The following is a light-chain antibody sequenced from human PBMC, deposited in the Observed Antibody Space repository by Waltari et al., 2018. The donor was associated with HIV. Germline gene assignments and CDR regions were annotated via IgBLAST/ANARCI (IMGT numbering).Light chain of an antibody. CDR1: QSINTY. Sequence: EIVLTQSPVTLSLSPGEKATLSCRASQSINTYLAWYQQRPGQAPRLLIYDASNRATGIPDRFSGSGSGTDFTLTISSLEPEDFAVYYCQQRSNWPPITFGQGTRLEIK. CDR2: DAS. V-gene: IGKV3-11*01. CDR3: QQRSNWPPIT. J-gene: IGKJ5*01.